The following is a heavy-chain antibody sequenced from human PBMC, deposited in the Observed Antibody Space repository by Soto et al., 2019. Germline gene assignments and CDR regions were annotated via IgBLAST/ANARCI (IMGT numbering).Heavy chain of an antibody. Sequence: QVQLVESGRSVVQPGRSRRLSCEASGFTFTSYAMHWVRQAPGKGLEWVAVISYDGINEYYADSVKGRFTISRDNSKNTLFLQMSSLRVEDTAVYYCARDRLRLGELSLIGYFDYWGQGTLVTVSS. CDR3: ARDRLRLGELSLIGYFDY. CDR1: GFTFTSYA. V-gene: IGHV3-30*15. J-gene: IGHJ4*02. D-gene: IGHD3-16*02. CDR2: ISYDGINE.